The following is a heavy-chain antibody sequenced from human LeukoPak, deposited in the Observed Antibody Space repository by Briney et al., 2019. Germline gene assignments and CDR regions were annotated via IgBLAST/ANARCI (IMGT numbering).Heavy chain of an antibody. J-gene: IGHJ4*02. CDR1: GFSFSSYG. Sequence: PGGSLRLSCAAAGFSFSSYGMHWVRQAPGKGLEWVAVISYDGSNKYYADSVRGRFTISRDNSKNTLYLQMNSLRAEDTAVYYCAKDIKVRELTEPDYWGQGTLVIVSS. CDR2: ISYDGSNK. D-gene: IGHD3-10*01. V-gene: IGHV3-30*18. CDR3: AKDIKVRELTEPDY.